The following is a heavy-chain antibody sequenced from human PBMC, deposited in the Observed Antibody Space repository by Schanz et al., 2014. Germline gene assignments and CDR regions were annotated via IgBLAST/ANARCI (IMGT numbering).Heavy chain of an antibody. J-gene: IGHJ4*02. CDR1: GFSFSDHA. CDR3: VREGSTTPVAGLRSFGWLGRFDY. Sequence: VQVVQSGGGLVQPGGSLRLSCAASGFSFSDHAMDWVRQAAGKGLEWVGRVRKKEFSDDTEEYAASVRGRFTISRDDSKNVVNLQMNGLKTEDTAMYYCVREGSTTPVAGLRSFGWLGRFDYWGQGALVTVSS. V-gene: IGHV3-72*01. D-gene: IGHD3-9*01. CDR2: VRKKEFSDDTE.